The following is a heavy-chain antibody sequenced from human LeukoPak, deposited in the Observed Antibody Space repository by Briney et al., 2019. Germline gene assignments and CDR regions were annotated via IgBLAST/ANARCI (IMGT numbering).Heavy chain of an antibody. D-gene: IGHD5-18*01. J-gene: IGHJ6*02. CDR1: GYTFTSYG. Sequence: ASVKVSCKASGYTFTSYGISWVRQAPGQGLEWMGWISAYNGNTNYAQKLQGRVTMTTDTSTSTAYMELRSLRSDDTAVYYCARGAYSYGPKYYCYGMDVWGQGTTVTVSS. CDR3: ARGAYSYGPKYYCYGMDV. CDR2: ISAYNGNT. V-gene: IGHV1-18*01.